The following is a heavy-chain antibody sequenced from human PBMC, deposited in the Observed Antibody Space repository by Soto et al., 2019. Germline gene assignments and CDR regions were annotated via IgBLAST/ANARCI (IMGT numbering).Heavy chain of an antibody. J-gene: IGHJ4*02. V-gene: IGHV1-69*02. D-gene: IGHD3-16*01. Sequence: SGKVSCKASGGTFSTSTFTWVRQAPGQGLEWMGRTIPLLNVADYAQDFQGRITITRDTSASTTYMELSSLKSEDTALYYCARNILGGPTDFWGPGTLVPVSS. CDR3: ARNILGGPTDF. CDR1: GGTFSTST. CDR2: TIPLLNVA.